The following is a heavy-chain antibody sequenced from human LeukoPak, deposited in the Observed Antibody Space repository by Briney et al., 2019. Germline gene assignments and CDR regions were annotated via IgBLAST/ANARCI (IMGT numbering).Heavy chain of an antibody. CDR3: AKATMDGGQYYYDSS. CDR2: ISAYNGNT. V-gene: IGHV1-18*01. Sequence: GASVNVSCKASGYTFTCYGISWVRQAPGRGLEWMGWISAYNGNTNYAQKLQGRVTMTTDTSTSTAYMELRSLRSDDTAVYYCAKATMDGGQYYYDSSGGQGTLVTVSS. CDR1: GYTFTCYG. J-gene: IGHJ4*02. D-gene: IGHD3-22*01.